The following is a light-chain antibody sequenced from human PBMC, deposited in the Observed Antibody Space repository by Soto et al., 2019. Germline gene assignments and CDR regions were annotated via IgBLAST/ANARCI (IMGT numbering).Light chain of an antibody. CDR3: CSYAGSCTYYV. CDR2: DVS. Sequence: QSALTQPRSVSGSPGQSVTISCTGTSSDVGGYNYVSWYQQHPGKAPKLMIYDVSKQPSGVPDRFSGSKSGNTASLTISGLQAEDEADYYCCSYAGSCTYYVFGTGTKVTVL. J-gene: IGLJ1*01. V-gene: IGLV2-11*01. CDR1: SSDVGGYNY.